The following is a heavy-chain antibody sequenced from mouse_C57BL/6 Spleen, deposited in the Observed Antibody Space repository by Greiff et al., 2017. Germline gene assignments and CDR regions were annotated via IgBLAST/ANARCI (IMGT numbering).Heavy chain of an antibody. Sequence: EVKLMESGGGLVKPGGSLKLSCAASGFTFSSYAMSWVRQSPEKRLEWVATISDGGSYTYYPDNVKGRFTISRDNAKNNLYLQMSHLKSEDTAMYYCARPLSTMVTTGFAYWGQGTLVTVSA. D-gene: IGHD2-2*01. J-gene: IGHJ3*01. CDR1: GFTFSSYA. CDR2: ISDGGSYT. V-gene: IGHV5-4*03. CDR3: ARPLSTMVTTGFAY.